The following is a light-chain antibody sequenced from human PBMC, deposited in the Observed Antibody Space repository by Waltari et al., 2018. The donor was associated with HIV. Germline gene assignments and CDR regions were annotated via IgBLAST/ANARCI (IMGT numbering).Light chain of an antibody. CDR2: EVN. Sequence: QSALTQPASVSGSPGQSITVSCSGTQNDLGYYNYVSLFQHHADKPPQLIIFEVNKRPSGVSDRFSASKSDRTASLTIFGLQPDDEGDYFCCSYATIGTWVFGGGTRVTVL. CDR1: QNDLGYYNY. V-gene: IGLV2-14*01. CDR3: CSYATIGTWV. J-gene: IGLJ3*02.